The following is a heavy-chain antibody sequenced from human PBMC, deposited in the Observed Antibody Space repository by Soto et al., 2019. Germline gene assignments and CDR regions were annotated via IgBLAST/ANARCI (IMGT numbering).Heavy chain of an antibody. Sequence: QVPLQESGPGLVKPSQTLSLTCTVSGGSISSGGYFWSWIRQPPGQGLEWIGYIYYSGSTYYNPSPKSRVTVSLDTSRNHIPLTRGSVTAADTAVYYCAPYHGDYVGNWFDPWGQGTLVTVSS. CDR3: APYHGDYVGNWFDP. J-gene: IGHJ5*02. CDR2: IYYSGST. D-gene: IGHD4-17*01. V-gene: IGHV4-30-4*01. CDR1: GGSISSGGYF.